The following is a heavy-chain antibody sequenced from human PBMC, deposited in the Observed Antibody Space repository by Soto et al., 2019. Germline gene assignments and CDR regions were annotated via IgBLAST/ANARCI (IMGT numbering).Heavy chain of an antibody. Sequence: GGSLRLSCAASGFTFSNSAMSWVRQAPGKGLDWVSSISDSGVSTYYADSVKGRFTISRDNSKSTLYLQMNSLRAEDTAVYYCAKCLVYSSGWLFDYWGQGTLVTVSS. CDR1: GFTFSNSA. CDR3: AKCLVYSSGWLFDY. V-gene: IGHV3-23*01. J-gene: IGHJ4*02. D-gene: IGHD6-19*01. CDR2: ISDSGVST.